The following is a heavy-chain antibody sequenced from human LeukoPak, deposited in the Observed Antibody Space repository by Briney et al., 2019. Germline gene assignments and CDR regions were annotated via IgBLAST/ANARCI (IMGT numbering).Heavy chain of an antibody. CDR1: GGTFRRFA. J-gene: IGHJ5*02. CDR3: ARVVTPRYCTSTSCYSKGWFDP. V-gene: IGHV1-69*01. Sequence: SVKVSCKASGGTFRRFAMSWVRQAPGQGLECMGGIIPIFGSANYAQKFQGRVTITADESTSTAYMELSNLRSEDTAVYYCARVVTPRYCTSTSCYSKGWFDPWGQGTLVTVSS. CDR2: IIPIFGSA. D-gene: IGHD2-2*01.